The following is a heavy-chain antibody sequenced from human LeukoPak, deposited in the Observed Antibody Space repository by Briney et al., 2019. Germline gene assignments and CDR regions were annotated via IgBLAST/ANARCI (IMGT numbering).Heavy chain of an antibody. J-gene: IGHJ4*02. CDR2: IYSSGST. Sequence: SETLSLICTVSGASISAFHWTWFRQPAGKGLGWIGLIYSSGSTLFNPSLKGRVAMSVDLTKNQLSLKLTSVTAADTAMYYCARKDGDYWGRGTLVTVSS. CDR3: ARKDGDY. CDR1: GASISAFH. V-gene: IGHV4-4*07.